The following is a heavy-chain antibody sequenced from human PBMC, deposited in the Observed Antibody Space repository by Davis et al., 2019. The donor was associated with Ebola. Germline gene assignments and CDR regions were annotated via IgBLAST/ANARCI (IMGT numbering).Heavy chain of an antibody. CDR1: GFTFSSYG. J-gene: IGHJ4*02. V-gene: IGHV3-33*01. Sequence: PGGSLRLSCAASGFTFSSYGMHWVRQAPGKGLEWVAVIWYDGSNKYYADSVKGRFTISRDNSKNTLYLQMNSLRAEDTAVYYCARDLGYCSSTSCYGGSFDYWGQGTLVTVSS. D-gene: IGHD2-2*03. CDR3: ARDLGYCSSTSCYGGSFDY. CDR2: IWYDGSNK.